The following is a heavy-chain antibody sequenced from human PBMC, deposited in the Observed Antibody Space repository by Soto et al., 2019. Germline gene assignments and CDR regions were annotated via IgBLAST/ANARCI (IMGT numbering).Heavy chain of an antibody. J-gene: IGHJ3*01. CDR1: GFSFSSYW. CDR3: ARSTVGYYID. Sequence: EVQLVESGGGLVQPGGSLRLSCADSGFSFSSYWMHWVRQGPGKGLVWVSSINTDGSSTNYADSVKGRFTISRDNAKNKVYLQMNSLRAEDTAVYYCARSTVGYYIDWGQGTMVTVSS. D-gene: IGHD1-26*01. V-gene: IGHV3-74*01. CDR2: INTDGSST.